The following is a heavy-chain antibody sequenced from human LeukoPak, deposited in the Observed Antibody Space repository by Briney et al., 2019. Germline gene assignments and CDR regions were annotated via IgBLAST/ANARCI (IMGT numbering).Heavy chain of an antibody. Sequence: GGSVRLSCTPSGFTLNTCAMKWARQSPGEGRDWVTCISGRRDRTYYADSVKARFTISRNNSQNTLYPQMSGLRAEDTAVYYCVILDSGQLDIWGQGTVVIVSS. J-gene: IGHJ3*02. CDR3: VILDSGQLDI. D-gene: IGHD1-1*01. CDR2: ISGRRDRT. CDR1: GFTLNTCA. V-gene: IGHV3-23*01.